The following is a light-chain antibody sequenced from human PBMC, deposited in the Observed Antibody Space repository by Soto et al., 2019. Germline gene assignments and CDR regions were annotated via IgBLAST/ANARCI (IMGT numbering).Light chain of an antibody. Sequence: QSVLTQPPSASGTPGQRVTIPCSGSSSNIGNNYVFWYQQLPGVAPKLLIYKSTQRPSGVPDRFYASKSLTSASLAIRGLRFEDEGDYYCATWYDSLSIWVFGGGTKLTVL. CDR2: KST. CDR3: ATWYDSLSIWV. CDR1: SSNIGNNY. V-gene: IGLV1-47*01. J-gene: IGLJ3*02.